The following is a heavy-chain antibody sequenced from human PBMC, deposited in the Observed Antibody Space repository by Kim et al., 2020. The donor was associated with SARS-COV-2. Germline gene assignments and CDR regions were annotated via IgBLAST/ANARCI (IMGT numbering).Heavy chain of an antibody. CDR2: IYYSGST. CDR3: ARDFLTAAGDETPENYYYYYGMDV. V-gene: IGHV4-31*03. D-gene: IGHD6-13*01. CDR1: GGSISSGGYY. Sequence: SETLSLTCTVSGGSISSGGYYWSWIRQHPGKGLEWIGYIYYSGSTYYNPSLKSRVTISVDTSKNQFSLKLSSVTAADTAVYYCARDFLTAAGDETPENYYYYYGMDVWGQGTTFTVSS. J-gene: IGHJ6*02.